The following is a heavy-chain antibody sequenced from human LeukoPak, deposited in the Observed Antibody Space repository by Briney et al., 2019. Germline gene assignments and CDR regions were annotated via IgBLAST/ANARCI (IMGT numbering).Heavy chain of an antibody. J-gene: IGHJ5*02. CDR3: AREAAAGPGNWFDP. Sequence: TSETLSLTCTVSGYSITSGYYWGWIRQPPGKGLEWIGSIYHSGSTNYNPSLKSRVTISVDTSKNQFSLKLSSVTAADTAVYYCAREAAAGPGNWFDPWGQGTLVTVSS. V-gene: IGHV4-38-2*02. D-gene: IGHD6-13*01. CDR1: GYSITSGYY. CDR2: IYHSGST.